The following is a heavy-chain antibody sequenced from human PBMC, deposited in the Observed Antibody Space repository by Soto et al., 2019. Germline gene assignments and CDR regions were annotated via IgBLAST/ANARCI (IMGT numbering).Heavy chain of an antibody. J-gene: IGHJ6*02. V-gene: IGHV1-69*13. CDR1: GGTFSSYA. Sequence: SVKVSCKXSGGTFSSYAISWVRQAPGQGLEWMGGIIPIFGTANYAQKFQGRVTITADESTSTAYMELSSLRSEDTAVYYCARNLRRTVPLGDVWGQGTTVTVSS. D-gene: IGHD1-1*01. CDR2: IIPIFGTA. CDR3: ARNLRRTVPLGDV.